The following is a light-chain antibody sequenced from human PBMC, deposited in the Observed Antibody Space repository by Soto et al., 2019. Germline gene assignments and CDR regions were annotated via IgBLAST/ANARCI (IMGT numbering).Light chain of an antibody. CDR2: SYN. CDR3: AAWDASLNGYV. CDR1: SSNIGSNT. V-gene: IGLV1-44*01. J-gene: IGLJ1*01. Sequence: QSVLTQPPSASGTPGQRVTISCSGSSSNIGSNTVNWYQQLPGTAPKLLIYSYNQRPSGVPDRFSGSKSVTSASLAISGLQSEDEADYYCAAWDASLNGYVFGTGTQLTVL.